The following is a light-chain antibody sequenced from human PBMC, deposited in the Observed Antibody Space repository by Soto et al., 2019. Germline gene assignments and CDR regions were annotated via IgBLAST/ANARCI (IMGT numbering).Light chain of an antibody. J-gene: IGLJ2*01. CDR3: LLYYSGPRPV. CDR2: DTS. V-gene: IGLV7-46*01. Sequence: QAVVTQEPSLTVSPGGTVTLTCGSSTGTVTSGHYPYWYQQKAGQAPRTLIYDTSIRHSWTPARLSGSLLGGKAALTLSGAQPEDEAEYYCLLYYSGPRPVFGGGTKLTVL. CDR1: TGTVTSGHY.